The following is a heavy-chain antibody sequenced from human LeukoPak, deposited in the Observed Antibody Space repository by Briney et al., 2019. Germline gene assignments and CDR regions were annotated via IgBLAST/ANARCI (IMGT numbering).Heavy chain of an antibody. CDR2: IYHSGST. CDR1: GYSISSGYY. CDR3: ARDQVVPAATDAFDI. Sequence: PSETLSLTCAVSGYSISSGYYWGWIRQPPGKGLEWIGSIYHSGSTYYYPSLKSRVTISVDTSKNQFSLKLSSVTAADTAVYYCARDQVVPAATDAFDIWGQGTMVTVSS. V-gene: IGHV4-38-2*02. J-gene: IGHJ3*02. D-gene: IGHD2-2*01.